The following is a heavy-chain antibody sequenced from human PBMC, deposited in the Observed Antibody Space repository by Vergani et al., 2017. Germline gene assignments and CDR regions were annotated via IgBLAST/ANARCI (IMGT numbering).Heavy chain of an antibody. V-gene: IGHV4-4*07. CDR1: GGPISYWC. Sequence: QVQLQESGPGLVKLSETLSLTCTVFGGPISYWCWSWLRQPAGKGLEWIGRLCLRGSTNYKPSLRSRVTMSIDTSMNQFSLKLTSVTAADTAVYYCARGRGDNWYFDLWGRGTLVTVSS. D-gene: IGHD3-10*01. CDR2: LCLRGST. J-gene: IGHJ2*01. CDR3: ARGRGDNWYFDL.